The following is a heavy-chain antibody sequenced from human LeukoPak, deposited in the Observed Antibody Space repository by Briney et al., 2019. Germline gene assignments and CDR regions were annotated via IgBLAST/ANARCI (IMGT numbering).Heavy chain of an antibody. V-gene: IGHV1-69*08. CDR1: GGTFSSYT. Sequence: EASVKVSCKASGGTFSSYTISWVRQAPGQGLEWMGRIIPILGTANYAQKFQGRVTITADESTSTAYMELSSLRSEDTAVYYCASARKWELHYFDYWGQGTLVTVSS. CDR2: IIPILGTA. D-gene: IGHD1-26*01. J-gene: IGHJ4*02. CDR3: ASARKWELHYFDY.